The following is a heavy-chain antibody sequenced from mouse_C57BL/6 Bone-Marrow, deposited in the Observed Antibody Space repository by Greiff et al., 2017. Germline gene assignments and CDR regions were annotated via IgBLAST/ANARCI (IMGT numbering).Heavy chain of an antibody. Sequence: EVQLQQSGAELVRPGASVKLSCTASGFNIKDDYMHWVKQRPEQGLEWIGWIDPENGDTEYASKFQGKATITADTSSNTAYLQLSSLTSEDTAVYYCTLGPNFDYWGQGTTLPVSS. CDR3: TLGPNFDY. V-gene: IGHV14-4*01. J-gene: IGHJ2*01. D-gene: IGHD4-1*01. CDR2: IDPENGDT. CDR1: GFNIKDDY.